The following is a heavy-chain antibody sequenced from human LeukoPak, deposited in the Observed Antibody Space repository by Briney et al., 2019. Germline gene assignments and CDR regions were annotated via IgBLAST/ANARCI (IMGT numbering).Heavy chain of an antibody. D-gene: IGHD3-10*01. CDR1: EFTFSTYW. Sequence: GGSLRLSCAASEFTFSTYWMSWVRQAPGKGLEWVANIKQDGSEKYYVDSVKGRFTISRDNAKNSLYLQMNSLRAEDTAVYYCAREKGWFGELFLTRRAFDIWGQGTMVTVSS. V-gene: IGHV3-7*01. CDR2: IKQDGSEK. CDR3: AREKGWFGELFLTRRAFDI. J-gene: IGHJ3*02.